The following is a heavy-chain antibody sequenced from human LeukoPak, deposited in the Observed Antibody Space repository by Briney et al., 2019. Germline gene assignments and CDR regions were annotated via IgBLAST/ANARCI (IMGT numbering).Heavy chain of an antibody. Sequence: ASVKVSCKASGYTFTSYGITWVRQAPGQGLEWMGWISGYNGKTNYVQKFQGRVTMTTDTSTSTAYMELRSLRSDDTAVYYCARDCPDITATTCRGMDVWGQETTVTVSS. D-gene: IGHD1-7*01. CDR2: ISGYNGKT. V-gene: IGHV1-18*01. CDR1: GYTFTSYG. J-gene: IGHJ6*02. CDR3: ARDCPDITATTCRGMDV.